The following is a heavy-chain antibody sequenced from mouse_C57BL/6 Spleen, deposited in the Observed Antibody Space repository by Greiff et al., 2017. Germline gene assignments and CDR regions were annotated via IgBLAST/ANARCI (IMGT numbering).Heavy chain of an antibody. J-gene: IGHJ1*03. CDR2: IYPSDSET. Sequence: QVQLKQPGAELVRPGSSVKLSCKASCYTFTSYWMDWVKQRPGQGLEWIGNIYPSDSETHYNQKFKDKATLTVDKSSSTAYMQLSSLTSEDSAVYYCASGAGYWYFDVWGTGTTVTVSS. CDR3: ASGAGYWYFDV. D-gene: IGHD6-1*01. CDR1: CYTFTSYW. V-gene: IGHV1-61*01.